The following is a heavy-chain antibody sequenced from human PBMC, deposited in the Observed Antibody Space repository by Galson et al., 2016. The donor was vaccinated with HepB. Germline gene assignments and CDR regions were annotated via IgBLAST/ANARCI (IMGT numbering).Heavy chain of an antibody. J-gene: IGHJ4*02. CDR1: GFTFSSYS. CDR2: ISSSSSYI. CDR3: ASGYSYGYFYY. Sequence: SLRFSCAASGFTFSSYSMNWVRQAPGKGLEWVSSISSSSSYIYYADSVKGRFTISRDNAKNSLYLQMNSLRAEDTAVYYCASGYSYGYFYYWGQGTLVTVSS. D-gene: IGHD5-18*01. V-gene: IGHV3-21*01.